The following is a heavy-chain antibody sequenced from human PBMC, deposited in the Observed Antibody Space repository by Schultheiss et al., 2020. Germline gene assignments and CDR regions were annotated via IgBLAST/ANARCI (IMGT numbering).Heavy chain of an antibody. CDR3: ATGEGVPAAIRSGYYYMDV. Sequence: SQPLSLTCTVSGGSISSSSYYWGWIRQPPGKGLEWIGSIYYSGSTYYNPSLKSRVTISVDTSKNQFSLKLSSVTAADTAVYYCATGEGVPAAIRSGYYYMDVWGKGTTVTVSS. CDR1: GGSISSSSYY. D-gene: IGHD2-2*01. J-gene: IGHJ6*03. CDR2: IYYSGST. V-gene: IGHV4-39*01.